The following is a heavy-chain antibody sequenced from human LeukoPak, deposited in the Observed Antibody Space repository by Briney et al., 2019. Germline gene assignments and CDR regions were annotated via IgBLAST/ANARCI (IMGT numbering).Heavy chain of an antibody. CDR1: GGSISSGGDF. CDR2: IYYTGFT. CDR3: ARGGTWYYAFDY. Sequence: PSETLSLNCIVSGGSISSGGDFWSWFRQHPGKGLEWIGYIYYTGFTYYNPSLKSPVTILVDTSKNQFSLEVSSVTAADTAVYYCARGGTWYYAFDYWGQGTLVTVSS. V-gene: IGHV4-31*01. D-gene: IGHD2-15*01. J-gene: IGHJ4*02.